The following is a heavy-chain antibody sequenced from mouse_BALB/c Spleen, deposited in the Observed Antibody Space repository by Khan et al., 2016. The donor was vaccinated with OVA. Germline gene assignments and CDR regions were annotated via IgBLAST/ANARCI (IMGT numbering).Heavy chain of an antibody. CDR2: ISYDGRN. CDR1: GYSISSGNY. CDR3: AGKSYGKGPY. V-gene: IGHV3-6*02. D-gene: IGHD2-1*01. J-gene: IGHJ3*01. Sequence: EVQLQETGPGLVKPSQFLSYTCSVTGYSISSGNYCSWNRQFPGNRLAWMGYISYDGRNNYNPSLKTRISINRDTSKEQFFRKSKSVTTEDRAPYYCAGKSYGKGPYWGQRTLVTVSA.